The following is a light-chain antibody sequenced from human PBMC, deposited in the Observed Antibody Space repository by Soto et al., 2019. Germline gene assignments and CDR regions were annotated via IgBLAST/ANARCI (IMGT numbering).Light chain of an antibody. CDR3: SSYAGRDIWV. CDR1: SVDINY. J-gene: IGLJ3*02. V-gene: IGLV2-8*01. CDR2: EVT. Sequence: QSALTQPPSASGSRGQSVTISCTGTSVDINYVSWFQQHPGKAPKLIICEVTKRPSVVPDRFSVSKSGNPAPLTVSGLQDDDEAEYYCSSYAGRDIWVFGGGTKVTVL.